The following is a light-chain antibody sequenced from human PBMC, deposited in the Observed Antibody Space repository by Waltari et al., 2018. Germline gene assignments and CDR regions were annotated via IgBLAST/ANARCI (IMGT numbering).Light chain of an antibody. CDR1: QSLLHGDGRNF. CDR2: MGS. CDR3: MQARQPPYT. J-gene: IGKJ4*01. Sequence: DIVMTQSPLSLPVTPGEPASISCRSSQSLLHGDGRNFLDWYLQKPGQSQQVLIYMGSNRASGVPDRFSGSGSGTYFTLKISRVEAEDVGVYYCMQARQPPYTFGGGTKVEIK. V-gene: IGKV2-28*01.